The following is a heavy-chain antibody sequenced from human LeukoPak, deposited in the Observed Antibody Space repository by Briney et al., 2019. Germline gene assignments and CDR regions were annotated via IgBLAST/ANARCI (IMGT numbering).Heavy chain of an antibody. CDR1: GFTFSSYA. J-gene: IGHJ4*02. D-gene: IGHD3-22*01. CDR2: ISYDGTIK. V-gene: IGHV3-30-3*01. CDR3: ASCYYGSSGYINYSDY. Sequence: GGSLRLSCAASGFTFSSYAMHWVRQAPGKGLEWVAVISYDGTIKYYADSVKGRFTISRDNSKNTLSLQMSSLRTEDTAVYYCASCYYGSSGYINYSDYWGQGTLVTVSS.